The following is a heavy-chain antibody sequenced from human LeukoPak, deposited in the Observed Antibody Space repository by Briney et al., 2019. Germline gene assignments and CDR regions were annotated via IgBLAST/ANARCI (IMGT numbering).Heavy chain of an antibody. CDR1: GGTFSSYA. Sequence: SLVKVSCKTSGGTFSSYAISWVRQAPGQGLEWMGGIIPVFGTASYAQKFQGRVTITADESTSTTYMELSSLRSEDTAVYYCARDRVVGLGFDNAFDIWGHGTMVTVSS. J-gene: IGHJ3*02. CDR2: IIPVFGTA. D-gene: IGHD2-15*01. V-gene: IGHV1-69*13. CDR3: ARDRVVGLGFDNAFDI.